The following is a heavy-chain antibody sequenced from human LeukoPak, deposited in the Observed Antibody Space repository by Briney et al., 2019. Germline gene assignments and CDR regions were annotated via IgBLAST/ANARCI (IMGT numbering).Heavy chain of an antibody. CDR2: INPSGGTT. CDR1: GYTFTNYY. V-gene: IGHV1-46*01. Sequence: ASVKVSCKASGYTFTNYYMHWVRQAPGRGLEWMGIINPSGGTTSYAQKFQGRVTITRDTSASTAYMELSSLRSEDTAVYYCARLTAAPGDWFDPWGQGTLVTVSS. J-gene: IGHJ5*02. D-gene: IGHD2-21*02. CDR3: ARLTAAPGDWFDP.